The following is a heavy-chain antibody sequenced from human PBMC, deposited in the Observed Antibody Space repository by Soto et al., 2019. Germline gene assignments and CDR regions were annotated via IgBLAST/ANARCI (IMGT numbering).Heavy chain of an antibody. CDR3: ARDYYDSSGYYYYYYGMDV. CDR2: INPNSGGT. Sequence: ASVKVSCKASGYTFTGYYMHWVRQAPGQGLEWMGWINPNSGGTNYAQKFQGRVTMTRDTSISTAYMELSRLRSDDTAVYYCARDYYDSSGYYYYYYGMDVWGQGTKVTVSS. J-gene: IGHJ6*02. CDR1: GYTFTGYY. V-gene: IGHV1-2*02. D-gene: IGHD3-22*01.